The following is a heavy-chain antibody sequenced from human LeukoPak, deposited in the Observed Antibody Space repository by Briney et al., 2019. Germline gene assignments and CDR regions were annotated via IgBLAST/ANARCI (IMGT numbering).Heavy chain of an antibody. CDR1: GFTFSSYA. V-gene: IGHV3-30*04. Sequence: AGSLRLSCAASGFTFSSYAMHWVRQAPGKGLEWVAVISYDGSNKYYADSEKGRFTISRDNSKNTLYLQMNSLRAEDTAVYYCARGGQWFGETNYFDYWGQGTLVTVSS. J-gene: IGHJ4*02. D-gene: IGHD3-10*01. CDR2: ISYDGSNK. CDR3: ARGGQWFGETNYFDY.